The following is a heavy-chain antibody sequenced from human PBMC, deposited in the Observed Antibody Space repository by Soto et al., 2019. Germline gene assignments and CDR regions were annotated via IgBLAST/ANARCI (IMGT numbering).Heavy chain of an antibody. CDR3: ARGPPLLW. CDR2: IYHSGST. V-gene: IGHV4-30-2*01. CDR1: GASISSGGYS. J-gene: IGHJ4*02. Sequence: QLQLKESGSGLVKPSQTVSLTCAVSGASISSGGYSWRWIRQPPGKGLECIGYIYHSGSTYYNPSLKSRVTISVDTSKNQFSLKLSSVTAADTAVYYCARGPPLLWWSQGTLVTVSS. D-gene: IGHD2-21*01.